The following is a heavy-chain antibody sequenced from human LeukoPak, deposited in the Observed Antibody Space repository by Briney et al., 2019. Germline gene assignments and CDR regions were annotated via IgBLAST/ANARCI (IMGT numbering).Heavy chain of an antibody. V-gene: IGHV1-46*01. J-gene: IGHJ6*02. CDR1: GYPFINYL. D-gene: IGHD4-17*01. CDR3: ARPTATIGISYYGMDV. Sequence: ASVKVSCKASGYPFINYLIRWVRQAPGQGLEWMGIFNPFGDATSYAQKFEGRLTLTSDTSTGTVYMELNTLRSEDTAVYYCARPTATIGISYYGMDVWGQGTTVTV. CDR2: FNPFGDAT.